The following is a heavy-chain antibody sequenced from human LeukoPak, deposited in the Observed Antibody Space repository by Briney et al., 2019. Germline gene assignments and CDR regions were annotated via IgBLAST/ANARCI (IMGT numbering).Heavy chain of an antibody. D-gene: IGHD2-15*01. V-gene: IGHV3-33*06. J-gene: IGHJ1*01. CDR1: GFTFSSYG. Sequence: GGSLRLSCAASGFTFSSYGMHWVRQAPGKGLEWAAVIWYDGSNKYYADSVKGRFTIPRDNSKNTLYLQMNSLRAEDTAVYYCAKEGARYCSGGSCPLFQHWGQGTLVTVSS. CDR2: IWYDGSNK. CDR3: AKEGARYCSGGSCPLFQH.